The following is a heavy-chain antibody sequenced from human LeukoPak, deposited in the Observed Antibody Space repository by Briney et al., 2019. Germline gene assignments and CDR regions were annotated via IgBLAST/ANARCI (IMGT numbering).Heavy chain of an antibody. CDR3: ARDPRPSYDSSGYYYPGDY. V-gene: IGHV1-46*01. Sequence: ASVKVSCKASGYTFTSYGISWVRQAPGQGLEWMAIINPSGGRISYAQKFQGRVTMTRDTSTSTVYMELSSLRSEDTAVYYCARDPRPSYDSSGYYYPGDYWGQGTLVTVSS. CDR2: INPSGGRI. D-gene: IGHD3-22*01. CDR1: GYTFTSYG. J-gene: IGHJ4*02.